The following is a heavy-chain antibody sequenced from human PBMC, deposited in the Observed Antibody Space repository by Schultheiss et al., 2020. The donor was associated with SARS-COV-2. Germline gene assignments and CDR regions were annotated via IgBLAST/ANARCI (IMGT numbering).Heavy chain of an antibody. CDR3: ARLKDYESGGPPRYYFDY. CDR1: GGTFSDYS. CDR2: IIPMFLTS. J-gene: IGHJ4*02. Sequence: SVKVSCKASGGTFSDYSINWVRQAPGQGLEWMGGIIPMFLTSHYAQKFQGRLTVTADESSSTTYMELNSLTSEDTAVYYCARLKDYESGGPPRYYFDYWGQGTLVTVSS. V-gene: IGHV1-69*13. D-gene: IGHD3-22*01.